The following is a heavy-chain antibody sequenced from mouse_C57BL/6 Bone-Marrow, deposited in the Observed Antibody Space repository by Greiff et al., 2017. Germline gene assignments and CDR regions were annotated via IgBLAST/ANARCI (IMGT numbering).Heavy chain of an antibody. J-gene: IGHJ4*01. CDR3: ASLGGAMDY. V-gene: IGHV1-82*01. CDR1: GYAFSSSW. Sequence: LQLQQSGPALVKPGASVKISCKASGYAFSSSWMNWVKQRPGKGLEWIGRIYPGDGDTNYNGKFKGKATLTADKSSSTAYMQLSSLTSEDSAVYFCASLGGAMDYWGQGTSVTVSS. CDR2: IYPGDGDT. D-gene: IGHD3-1*01.